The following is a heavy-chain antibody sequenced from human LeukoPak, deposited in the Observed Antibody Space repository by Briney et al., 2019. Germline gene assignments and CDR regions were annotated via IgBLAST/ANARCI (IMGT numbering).Heavy chain of an antibody. Sequence: SETLSLTCTVSGGSISSYYWSWIRQPPGKGLEWIGYIYTSGSTNYNPSLKSRVTISVDTSKNQFSLKLSSVTAADTAVYYCATHTRLAAPIDYWGQGTLVTVSS. D-gene: IGHD6-6*01. CDR3: ATHTRLAAPIDY. V-gene: IGHV4-4*09. J-gene: IGHJ4*02. CDR1: GGSISSYY. CDR2: IYTSGST.